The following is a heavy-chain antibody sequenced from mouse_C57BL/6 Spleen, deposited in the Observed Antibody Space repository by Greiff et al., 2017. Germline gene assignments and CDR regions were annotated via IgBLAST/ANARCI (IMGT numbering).Heavy chain of an antibody. D-gene: IGHD1-1*01. CDR1: GYAFSSSW. V-gene: IGHV1-82*01. CDR3: AASYYYGSYYYAMDY. J-gene: IGHJ4*01. Sequence: VQLQQSGPELVKPGASVKISCKASGYAFSSSWMNWVKQRPGKGLEWIGRIYPGDGDTNYNGKFKGKATLTADKSSSTAYMQLSSLTSEDSAVYFCAASYYYGSYYYAMDYWGQGTSVTVSS. CDR2: IYPGDGDT.